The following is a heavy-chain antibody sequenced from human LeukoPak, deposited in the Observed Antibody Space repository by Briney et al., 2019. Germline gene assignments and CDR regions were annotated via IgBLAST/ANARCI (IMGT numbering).Heavy chain of an antibody. CDR2: ISGRSDSI. J-gene: IGHJ6*02. CDR3: AREKWERHHCGVDV. CDR1: GFTFSSYT. Sequence: QSGGSLRLSCAASGFTFSSYTRSWVRQAPGKGLERVSGISGRSDSIYYADSVEGRFTIPRDYSKSTVDLQMNSLRAEDTAVYYCAREKWERHHCGVDVWGQGTTVTVSS. D-gene: IGHD1-26*01. V-gene: IGHV3-23*01.